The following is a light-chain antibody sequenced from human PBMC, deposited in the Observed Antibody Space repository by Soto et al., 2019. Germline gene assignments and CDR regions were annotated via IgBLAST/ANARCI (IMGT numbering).Light chain of an antibody. J-gene: IGKJ1*01. CDR2: GAS. CDR3: QQYNSWGT. CDR1: QSVSSN. Sequence: EIVMTQSPATLSVSPGERATLSCRASQSVSSNLAWYQQKPGRAPRLLIYGASTRATGIPARFSGSGSGTEFTLTISSLQSEDFAVYYCQQYNSWGTFGQGTKVEIK. V-gene: IGKV3-15*01.